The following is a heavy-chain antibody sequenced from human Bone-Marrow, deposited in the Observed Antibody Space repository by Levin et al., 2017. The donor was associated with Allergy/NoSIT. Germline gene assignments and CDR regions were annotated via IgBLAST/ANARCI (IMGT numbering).Heavy chain of an antibody. CDR2: ISYDGSNK. CDR1: GFTFSSYA. J-gene: IGHJ5*02. D-gene: IGHD3-3*01. Sequence: GESLKISCAASGFTFSSYAMHWVRQAPGKGLEWVAVISYDGSNKYYADSVKGRFTISRDNSKNTLYLQMNSLRAEDTAVYYCARGYDFWSGYYPYNWFDPWGQGTLVTVSS. V-gene: IGHV3-30-3*01. CDR3: ARGYDFWSGYYPYNWFDP.